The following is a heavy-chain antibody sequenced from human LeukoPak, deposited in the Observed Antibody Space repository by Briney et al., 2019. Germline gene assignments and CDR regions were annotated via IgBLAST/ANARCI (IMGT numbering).Heavy chain of an antibody. D-gene: IGHD3-10*01. Sequence: GGSLRLSCAASGFTFSTYSMNWVRQVPGKGLEWVSSIATSSDYIYYAGSLKGRFTISRDNAKNSLYLHMNSLRPDDTAVYYCSRGRSITILRGVAISDGFDIWGQGTKVTVS. CDR3: SRGRSITILRGVAISDGFDI. V-gene: IGHV3-21*06. J-gene: IGHJ3*02. CDR1: GFTFSTYS. CDR2: IATSSDYI.